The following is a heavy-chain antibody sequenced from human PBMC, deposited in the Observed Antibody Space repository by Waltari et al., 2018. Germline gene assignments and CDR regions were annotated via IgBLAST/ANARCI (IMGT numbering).Heavy chain of an antibody. CDR3: ARAAGQTGTTEGAFHI. V-gene: IGHV6-1*01. CDR2: TYYMSKWLN. D-gene: IGHD1-7*01. J-gene: IGHJ3*02. Sequence: QVQLQQSGPGLVKPSQTLSLTCAISADSVPSYSAACDWIRQSPSRGLEWLGRTYYMSKWLNYYAISVKSRISINPDTSKNQFSLQLNSVTPEDTAVYYCARAAGQTGTTEGAFHIWGQGTLVTVSS. CDR1: ADSVPSYSAA.